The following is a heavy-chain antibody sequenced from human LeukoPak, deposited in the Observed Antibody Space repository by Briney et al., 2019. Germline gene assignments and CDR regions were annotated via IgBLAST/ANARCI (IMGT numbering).Heavy chain of an antibody. CDR3: ATRNYYDSRGYYYYYFDF. V-gene: IGHV3-23*01. CDR1: GFTFSSQA. Sequence: PGGSVRLSCAASGFTFSSQAMSWVRQAPGKGLDLLSGMNSSGDDTSHADSVRGRFSISRDNSRNTLYLQINSLRVEDTAAYYCATRNYYDSRGYYYYYFDFWGQGTLVTVSP. CDR2: MNSSGDDT. D-gene: IGHD3-22*01. J-gene: IGHJ4*02.